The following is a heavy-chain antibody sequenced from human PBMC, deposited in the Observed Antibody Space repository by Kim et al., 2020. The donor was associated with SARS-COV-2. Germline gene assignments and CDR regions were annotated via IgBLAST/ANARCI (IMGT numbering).Heavy chain of an antibody. CDR2: IKSKTEGGTT. V-gene: IGHV3-15*01. CDR3: TTDLTVAAHDYGDY. J-gene: IGHJ4*03. CDR1: GFTFSNDW. D-gene: IGHD4-17*01. Sequence: GGSLRLSCAASGFTFSNDWMSWVRQAPGKGLEWVGRIKSKTEGGTTDYAAPVKGRFTISRDDSKNTLCLQMNSLKTEDTAVYYCTTDLTVAAHDYGDY.